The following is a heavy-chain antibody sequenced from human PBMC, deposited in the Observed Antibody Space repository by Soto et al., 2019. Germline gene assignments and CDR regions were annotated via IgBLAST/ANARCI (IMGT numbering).Heavy chain of an antibody. J-gene: IGHJ3*02. V-gene: IGHV1-3*01. CDR3: ASLTGYSSSWFNDAFDI. D-gene: IGHD6-13*01. Sequence: ASVKVSCTASGYTFTSYAMHWVRQAPGQRLEWMGWINAGNGNTKYSQKFQGRVTITRDTSASTAYMELSSLRSEDTAVYYCASLTGYSSSWFNDAFDIWGQGTMVTVSS. CDR1: GYTFTSYA. CDR2: INAGNGNT.